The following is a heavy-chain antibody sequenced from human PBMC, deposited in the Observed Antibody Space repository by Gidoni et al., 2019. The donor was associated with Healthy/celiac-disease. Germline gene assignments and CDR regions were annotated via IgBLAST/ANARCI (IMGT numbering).Heavy chain of an antibody. Sequence: STYYNPSLKSRVTISVDTSKNQFSLKLSSVTAADTAVYYCARHESGDYHFDYWGQGTLVTVSS. D-gene: IGHD4-17*01. V-gene: IGHV4-39*01. J-gene: IGHJ4*02. CDR2: ST. CDR3: ARHESGDYHFDY.